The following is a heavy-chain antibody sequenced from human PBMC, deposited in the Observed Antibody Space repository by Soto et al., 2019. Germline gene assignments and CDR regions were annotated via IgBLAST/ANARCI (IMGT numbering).Heavy chain of an antibody. J-gene: IGHJ6*02. CDR3: ARDMTYYDFWSGPPPPSWYYYGMDV. Sequence: GASVKVSCKASGGTFSSYAISWVRQAPGQGLDWMGGIIPIFGTANYAQKFQGRVTITADESTSTAYMELSSLRSEDTAVYYCARDMTYYDFWSGPPPPSWYYYGMDVWGQGTTVTVSS. CDR2: IIPIFGTA. V-gene: IGHV1-69*13. D-gene: IGHD3-3*01. CDR1: GGTFSSYA.